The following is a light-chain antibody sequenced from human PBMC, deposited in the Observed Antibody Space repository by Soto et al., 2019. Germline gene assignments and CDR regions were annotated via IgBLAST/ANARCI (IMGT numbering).Light chain of an antibody. Sequence: QSALTQPASVSGSPGQSITISCTGTSSDVGGYNYVSWYQQHPDKAPKLVIYGVSYRPSGVSARFSGSKFPNTASLTISGLQAEDEADYYCSSFRSGSVVLFGGGTKVTVL. J-gene: IGLJ3*02. CDR3: SSFRSGSVVL. CDR1: SSDVGGYNY. V-gene: IGLV2-14*01. CDR2: GVS.